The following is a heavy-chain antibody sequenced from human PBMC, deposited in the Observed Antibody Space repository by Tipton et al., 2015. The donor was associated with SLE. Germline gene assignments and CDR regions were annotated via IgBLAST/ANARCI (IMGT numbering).Heavy chain of an antibody. CDR3: ARSVWGSYRYYYFDY. Sequence: TLSLTCIVSGGSISSSSYYWGWIRQPPGKGLEWIGSIYYSGSTYYNPSLKSRVTISVDTSKNQFSLKLSSVTAADTAVYYCARSVWGSYRYYYFDYWGQGTLVTVSS. J-gene: IGHJ4*02. D-gene: IGHD3-16*02. CDR2: IYYSGST. V-gene: IGHV4-39*07. CDR1: GGSISSSSYY.